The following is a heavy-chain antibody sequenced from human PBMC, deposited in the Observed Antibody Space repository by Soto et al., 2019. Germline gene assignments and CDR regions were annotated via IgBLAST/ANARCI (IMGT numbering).Heavy chain of an antibody. D-gene: IGHD6-13*01. Sequence: GASVKVSWKASGYTFTSYGISWVRQAPGQGLEWMGWISAYNGNTNYAQKLQGRVTMTTDTSTSTAYLELRSLRSDDTAVDYCARVSWGISENWFDPWGQGTLVTVSS. CDR3: ARVSWGISENWFDP. CDR2: ISAYNGNT. V-gene: IGHV1-18*01. J-gene: IGHJ5*02. CDR1: GYTFTSYG.